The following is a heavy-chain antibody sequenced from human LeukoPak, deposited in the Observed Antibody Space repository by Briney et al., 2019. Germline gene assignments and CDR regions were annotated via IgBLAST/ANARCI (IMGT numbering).Heavy chain of an antibody. D-gene: IGHD3-9*01. CDR1: GASINSSNFY. V-gene: IGHV4-39*01. J-gene: IGHJ6*02. Sequence: SETLSLTCTVSGASINSSNFYWGWLRQPPGKGLDWIGTIYYSGSTYYNPSLKSRVTISVDTSKNQFSLKLSSVTAADTAVYYCARLGSRTGYPYYFYAMGVWGQGTTVTVSS. CDR2: IYYSGST. CDR3: ARLGSRTGYPYYFYAMGV.